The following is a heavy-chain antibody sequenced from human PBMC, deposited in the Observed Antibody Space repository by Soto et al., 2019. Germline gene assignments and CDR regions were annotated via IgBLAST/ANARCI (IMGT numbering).Heavy chain of an antibody. D-gene: IGHD3-3*01. Sequence: ASVKVSCKASGYTFTGYYMHWVRQAPGQGLEWMGWINPNSGGTNYAQKFQGWVTMTRDTSISTAYMELSRLRSDDTAVYYCARGTNGEYDFWSRYSGMDVWGQGNTVTVS. CDR3: ARGTNGEYDFWSRYSGMDV. CDR1: GYTFTGYY. CDR2: INPNSGGT. V-gene: IGHV1-2*04. J-gene: IGHJ6*02.